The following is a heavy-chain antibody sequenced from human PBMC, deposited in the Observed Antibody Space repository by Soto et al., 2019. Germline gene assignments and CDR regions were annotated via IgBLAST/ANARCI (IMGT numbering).Heavy chain of an antibody. D-gene: IGHD1-7*01. CDR1: VFSFSSDS. CDR2: ISSSGSFM. V-gene: IGHV3-21*01. J-gene: IGHJ5*01. CDR3: ARDPPTGTTLDWVDS. Sequence: LRLSCAASVFSFSSDSMAWVRQAPVKGLEWVSSISSSGSFMNYADSVKGRFTISRDNARNSLYLQMSGLKDEDTAVYYCARDPPTGTTLDWVDSWGQGTLVTVPS.